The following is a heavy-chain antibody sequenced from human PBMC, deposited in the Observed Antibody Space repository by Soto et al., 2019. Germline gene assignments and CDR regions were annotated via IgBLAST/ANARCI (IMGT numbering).Heavy chain of an antibody. V-gene: IGHV3-15*07. CDR3: TTDNDFWSGYSDAFDI. Sequence: EVQLVESGGGLVKPGGSLRLSCAASGFTFSNAWMNWVRQAPGKGLEWVGRIKSKTDGGTTDYAAPVKGRFTISRDDSKNTLYLQMNSLKTEDTAVYYCTTDNDFWSGYSDAFDIWGQGTMVPVSS. D-gene: IGHD3-3*01. CDR1: GFTFSNAW. J-gene: IGHJ3*02. CDR2: IKSKTDGGTT.